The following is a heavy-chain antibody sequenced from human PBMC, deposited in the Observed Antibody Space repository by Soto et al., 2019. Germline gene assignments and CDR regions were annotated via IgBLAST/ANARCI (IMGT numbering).Heavy chain of an antibody. CDR3: AKAGAGSGYNPVDY. Sequence: QVQLVESGGGVVQPGRSLRLSCAASGFTFSTYGIHWVRQAPGKGLEWVAVISYDGSNTYYADSVKGRFTISRDNSKNTLYLQMNTLRAEDTAVYYCAKAGAGSGYNPVDYWGQGTLVTVPS. CDR1: GFTFSTYG. V-gene: IGHV3-30*18. D-gene: IGHD2-15*01. J-gene: IGHJ4*02. CDR2: ISYDGSNT.